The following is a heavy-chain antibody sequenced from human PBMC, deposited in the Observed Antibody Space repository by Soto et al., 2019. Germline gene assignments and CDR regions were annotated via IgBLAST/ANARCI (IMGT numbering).Heavy chain of an antibody. J-gene: IGHJ6*03. CDR3: ARGDQGLVVAATGWVLYYYYYMDV. CDR2: INSDGSST. Sequence: VQLVESGGGLVQPGGSLRLSCAASGFTFSSYWMHWVRQAPGKGLVWVSRINSDGSSTSYADSVKGRFTISRDNAKNTLYLQMNSLRAEDTAVYYCARGDQGLVVAATGWVLYYYYYMDVWGKGTTVTVSS. V-gene: IGHV3-74*01. D-gene: IGHD2-15*01. CDR1: GFTFSSYW.